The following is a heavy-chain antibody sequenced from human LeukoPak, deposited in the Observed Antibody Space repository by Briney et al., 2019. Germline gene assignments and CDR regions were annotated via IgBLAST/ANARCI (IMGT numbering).Heavy chain of an antibody. CDR2: ISGSGGST. D-gene: IGHD3-10*01. CDR1: GFTFSSYA. V-gene: IGHV3-23*01. Sequence: GGSLRLSCAASGFTFSSYAMSWVRQAPGKGLKWVSAISGSGGSTYYADSVKGRFTISRDNSKNTLYLQMNSLRAEDTAVYYRAKERGSGSYYNVVFDYWGQGTLVTVSS. J-gene: IGHJ4*02. CDR3: AKERGSGSYYNVVFDY.